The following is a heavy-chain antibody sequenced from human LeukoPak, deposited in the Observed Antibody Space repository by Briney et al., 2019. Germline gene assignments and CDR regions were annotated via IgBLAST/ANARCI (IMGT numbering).Heavy chain of an antibody. J-gene: IGHJ4*02. CDR2: INPNSGGT. D-gene: IGHD6-19*01. CDR3: VREICSSGWGPGY. V-gene: IGHV1-2*02. CDR1: GGTFSSYA. Sequence: GASVKVSCKASGGTFSSYAISWVRQAPGQGLEWMGWINPNSGGTNYAQKFQGRVTMTRDTSISTAYMELSRLRSDDTAVYYCVREICSSGWGPGYWGQGTLVTVSS.